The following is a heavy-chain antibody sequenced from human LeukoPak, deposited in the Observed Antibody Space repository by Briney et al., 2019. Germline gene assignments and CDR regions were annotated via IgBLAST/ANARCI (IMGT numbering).Heavy chain of an antibody. J-gene: IGHJ4*02. Sequence: GGSLRLSCTASGFIFTSYGVNWVRQAPGKGLEWVSYISSSGSNIFYADSVKGRFTISRDQAKDSVFLQMNSLRAEDTALYFCARDAVMGATPFYFDSWGQGALVTVSS. CDR3: ARDAVMGATPFYFDS. V-gene: IGHV3-21*04. CDR1: GFIFTSYG. D-gene: IGHD2-15*01. CDR2: ISSSGSNI.